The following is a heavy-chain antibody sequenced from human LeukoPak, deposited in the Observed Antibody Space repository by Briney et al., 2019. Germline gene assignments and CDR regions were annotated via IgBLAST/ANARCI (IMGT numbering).Heavy chain of an antibody. CDR1: RGSISYFY. CDR2: IYYTGST. Sequence: SETLSLTCTVSRGSISYFYWTWIPQSPGKGLEWIGQIYYTGSTYYNPSLKRRVTISVDTSRNQFSLNLTSVTAADTAVYYCARGGTYNDILSFYPWGQGTLVTVSS. V-gene: IGHV4-59*01. J-gene: IGHJ5*02. D-gene: IGHD3-9*01. CDR3: ARGGTYNDILSFYP.